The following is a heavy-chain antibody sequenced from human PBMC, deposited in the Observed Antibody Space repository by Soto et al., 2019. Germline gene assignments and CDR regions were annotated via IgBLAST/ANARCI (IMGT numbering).Heavy chain of an antibody. D-gene: IGHD3-10*01. V-gene: IGHV3-9*01. CDR3: AKDMDYGSRSYFPDPWDQIRPIDY. CDR2: ISWNSGSI. Sequence: EVQLVESGGGLVQPGRSLRLSCAASGFTFDDYAMHWVRQAPGKGLEWVSGISWNSGSIGYADSVKGRFTISRDNAKNSLYLQMNSLRAEDTALYYCAKDMDYGSRSYFPDPWDQIRPIDYWGQGTLVTVSS. J-gene: IGHJ4*02. CDR1: GFTFDDYA.